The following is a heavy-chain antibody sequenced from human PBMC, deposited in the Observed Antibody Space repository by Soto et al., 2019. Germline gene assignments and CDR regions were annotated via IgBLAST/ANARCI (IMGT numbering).Heavy chain of an antibody. Sequence: QVQLVESGGGVVQPGRSLRLSCAASGFTFRSFPIHWVRQAPGKGLEWVAVISYDGSDKFYADSVKGRFTISRDNSKNTVYLQMDSLRPEDTAVYYYAREGHTYVSDVWGQGTMVTVSS. CDR2: ISYDGSDK. J-gene: IGHJ3*01. CDR3: AREGHTYVSDV. CDR1: GFTFRSFP. D-gene: IGHD2-2*02. V-gene: IGHV3-30-3*01.